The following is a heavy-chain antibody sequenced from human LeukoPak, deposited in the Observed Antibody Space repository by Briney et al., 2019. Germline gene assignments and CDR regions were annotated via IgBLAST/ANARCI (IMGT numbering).Heavy chain of an antibody. D-gene: IGHD1-26*01. Sequence: ASVKVSCKASGYTFTRYGISWVPQAPGQGLEWMGWISAYNGNTNYAQKLQGRVTMTTDTSTSTAYMELRSLRSDDTAVYYCTRDGGYYKRGAFDIWGQGTIVTVST. CDR2: ISAYNGNT. CDR1: GYTFTRYG. CDR3: TRDGGYYKRGAFDI. V-gene: IGHV1-18*01. J-gene: IGHJ3*02.